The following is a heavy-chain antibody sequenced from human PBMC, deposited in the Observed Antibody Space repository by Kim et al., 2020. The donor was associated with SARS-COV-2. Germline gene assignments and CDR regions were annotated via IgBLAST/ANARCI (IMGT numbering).Heavy chain of an antibody. J-gene: IGHJ4*02. D-gene: IGHD6-13*01. CDR3: ARGYSSSWYGVD. V-gene: IGHV4-59*09. Sequence: NYNPSLKSRVTISVDTSKNQFSLKLSSVTAADTAVYYCARGYSSSWYGVDWGQGTLVTVSS.